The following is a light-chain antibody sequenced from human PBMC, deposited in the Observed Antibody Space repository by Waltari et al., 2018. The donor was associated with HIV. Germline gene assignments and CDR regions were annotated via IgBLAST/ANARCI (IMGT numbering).Light chain of an antibody. CDR1: TNDIGAYNY. V-gene: IGLV2-14*01. CDR3: SSYTTDNTVV. CDR2: QVT. Sequence: QSALTQPASVSGSPGQSRILSCTGTTNDIGAYNYDSWYQLLPGRPPKVIIFQVTDRPSGVSSRFSGYKSGNTASLAISGLQPEDEADYFCSSYTTDNTVVFGGGTRLTVL. J-gene: IGLJ2*01.